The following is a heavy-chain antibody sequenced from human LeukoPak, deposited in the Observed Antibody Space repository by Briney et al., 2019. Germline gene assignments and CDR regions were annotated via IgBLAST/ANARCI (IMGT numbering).Heavy chain of an antibody. CDR1: GYTFTGYY. CDR2: INPNSGGT. Sequence: ASVKVSCKASGYTFTGYYMHWVRQAPGQGLEWMGWINPNSGGTNYAQKSQGRVTMTRDTSISTAYMELSRLRSDDTAVYYCARVGPYYDFSRYYFDYWGQGTLVTVSS. D-gene: IGHD3-3*01. J-gene: IGHJ4*02. V-gene: IGHV1-2*02. CDR3: ARVGPYYDFSRYYFDY.